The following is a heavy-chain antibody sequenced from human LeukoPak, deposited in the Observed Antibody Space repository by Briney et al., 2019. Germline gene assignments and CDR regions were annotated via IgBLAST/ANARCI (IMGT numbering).Heavy chain of an antibody. J-gene: IGHJ4*02. D-gene: IGHD5-12*01. V-gene: IGHV3-30*18. CDR2: VSDDGSNK. CDR3: AKPRLRGGYLFDY. CDR1: GFTFSSYG. Sequence: PGRSLRLSCAASGFTFSSYGMHWVGQAPGKGLEWMAVVSDDGSNKYYEDSVRGRFTISRDNSKNTLYLQMSSLRDEDTAVYYCAKPRLRGGYLFDYWGQGTLVTVSS.